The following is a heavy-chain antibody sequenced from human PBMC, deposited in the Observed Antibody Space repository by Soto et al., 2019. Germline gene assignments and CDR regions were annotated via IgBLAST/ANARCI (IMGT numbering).Heavy chain of an antibody. V-gene: IGHV1-69*13. Sequence: ASVKVSWKDSGGTFSSYAISWVRQTPGQGLDWMGGIIPIFGTANYAQKFQGRVTITADESTSTAYRELRSLRSEDTAVYYCAKYDYDSSGYYSDDYYGMDVWGQGTTVTVSS. CDR3: AKYDYDSSGYYSDDYYGMDV. J-gene: IGHJ6*02. D-gene: IGHD3-22*01. CDR1: GGTFSSYA. CDR2: IIPIFGTA.